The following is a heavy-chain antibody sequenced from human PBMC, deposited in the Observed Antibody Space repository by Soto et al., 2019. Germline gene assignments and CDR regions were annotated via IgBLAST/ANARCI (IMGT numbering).Heavy chain of an antibody. V-gene: IGHV3-72*01. Sequence: EVQLVESGGDLVQTGGSLRLSRAASGLSLSDVFIDWVRQAPGKGLEWVGRTKDTAYSDTTEYAASVKGRFTISRDDSRNSVFLQMSSLKTEDTAVYYCASIRGVFGYWGQGTLGTVSS. CDR2: TKDTAYSDTT. D-gene: IGHD3-10*01. J-gene: IGHJ4*02. CDR3: ASIRGVFGY. CDR1: GLSLSDVF.